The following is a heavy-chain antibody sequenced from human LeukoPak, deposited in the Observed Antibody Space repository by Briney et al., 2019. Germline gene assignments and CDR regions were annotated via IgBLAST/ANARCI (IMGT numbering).Heavy chain of an antibody. CDR2: TYWNGDK. CDR3: GHRRESFDYHGVDV. CDR1: GLSLNTFGVG. V-gene: IGHV2-5*01. J-gene: IGHJ6*02. Sequence: SGPTLVNPTQTLTLTCTFSGLSLNTFGVGVVWIRQPPGKALEWLGVTYWNGDKRYNPSLKSRLTITKDTSRNQEVLTMTNMDPVDTATYYCGHRRESFDYHGVDVWGQGTTVTVSS.